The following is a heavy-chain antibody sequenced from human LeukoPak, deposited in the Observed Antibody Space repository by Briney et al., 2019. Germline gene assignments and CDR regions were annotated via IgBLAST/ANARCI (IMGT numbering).Heavy chain of an antibody. Sequence: SETLSLTCTVSGGSTSSYYWSWIRQSAGKGLEWIGRIYTSGSTNYNPSLKSRVTMSVDTSKNQFSLKLSSVTAADTAVYYCAKPTARLGWFDPWGRGTLVTVSS. V-gene: IGHV4-4*07. CDR2: IYTSGST. CDR3: AKPTARLGWFDP. CDR1: GGSTSSYY. D-gene: IGHD6-6*01. J-gene: IGHJ5*02.